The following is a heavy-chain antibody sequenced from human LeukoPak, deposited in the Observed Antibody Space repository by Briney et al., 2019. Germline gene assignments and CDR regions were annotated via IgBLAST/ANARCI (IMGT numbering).Heavy chain of an antibody. CDR2: IYYSGST. D-gene: IGHD3-3*01. J-gene: IGHJ4*02. CDR3: ARLQDVFWSGYSTYYFDY. V-gene: IGHV4-59*01. Sequence: SETLSLTCTVSGGSISSYYWSWIRQPPGKGLERIGYIYYSGSTNYNPSLKSRVTISVDTSKNQFSLKLSSVTAADTAVYYCARLQDVFWSGYSTYYFDYWGQGPLVTVSS. CDR1: GGSISSYY.